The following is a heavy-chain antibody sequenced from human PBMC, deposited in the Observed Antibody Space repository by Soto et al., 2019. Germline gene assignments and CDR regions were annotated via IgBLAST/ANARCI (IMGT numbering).Heavy chain of an antibody. V-gene: IGHV1-18*01. Sequence: QVQLVQSGAEVKKPGASVKVSCKASGFTFTSYGISWVRQAPGQGLEWMGWISAYNGNTNYAQKLQGRVTMTTDTSTSTAYMELRSLRSDDTAVYYCVRSGCSGGSCYSYYFDYWGQGTLVTVSS. CDR3: VRSGCSGGSCYSYYFDY. J-gene: IGHJ4*02. CDR1: GFTFTSYG. D-gene: IGHD2-15*01. CDR2: ISAYNGNT.